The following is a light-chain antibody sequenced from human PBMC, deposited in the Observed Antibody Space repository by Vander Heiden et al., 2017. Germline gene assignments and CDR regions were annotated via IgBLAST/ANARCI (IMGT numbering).Light chain of an antibody. CDR2: EVS. V-gene: IGLV2-18*01. J-gene: IGLJ1*01. CDR3: SLYTSSSPFYV. CDR1: SSDVGSYNR. Sequence: QSALTQPPSVSGSPGPSVTISCTGTSSDVGSYNRVSWYQQPPGTAPKLMIYEVSNRPSGVPDRFSGSKSGNTASLTISGLQAEDEADYYCSLYTSSSPFYVFGTGTKVTVL.